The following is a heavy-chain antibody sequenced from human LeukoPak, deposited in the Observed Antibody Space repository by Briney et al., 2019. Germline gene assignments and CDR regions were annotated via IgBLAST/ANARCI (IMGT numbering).Heavy chain of an antibody. CDR1: GYTFTSYD. CDR3: ARSYCSSTSCYSPDY. CDR2: MNPESGNT. V-gene: IGHV1-8*01. J-gene: IGHJ4*02. D-gene: IGHD2-2*01. Sequence: ASVKVSCKASGYTFTSYDINWVRQATGQGPEWMGWMNPESGNTVYAQKFQGGVTITRNTPISTVYMELRSLRSEDTAVYYCARSYCSSTSCYSPDYWGQGTLVTVSS.